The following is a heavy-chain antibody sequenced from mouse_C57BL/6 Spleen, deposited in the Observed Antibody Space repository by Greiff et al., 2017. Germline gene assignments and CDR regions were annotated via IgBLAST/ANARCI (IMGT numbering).Heavy chain of an antibody. J-gene: IGHJ1*03. Sequence: EVKLMESGGGLVKPGGSLKLSCAASGFTFSSYTMSWVRQTPEKRLEWVATISGGGGNTYYPDSVKGRFTISRDNAKNTLYLQMSSLRSEDTALYYCARDYYGSSYFDVWGTGTTVTVSS. D-gene: IGHD1-1*01. V-gene: IGHV5-9*01. CDR1: GFTFSSYT. CDR3: ARDYYGSSYFDV. CDR2: ISGGGGNT.